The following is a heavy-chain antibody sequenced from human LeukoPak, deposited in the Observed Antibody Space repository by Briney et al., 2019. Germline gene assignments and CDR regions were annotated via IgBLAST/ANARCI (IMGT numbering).Heavy chain of an antibody. Sequence: GGSLRLSCAASGLTFSRYSMNWVRQAPGKGLEWVSSISTSSSYIYYADSVKGRFTISRDNAKNSLYLQMNSLRAEDTAVYYCAREGLTGYYMDVWGKGTTVTVSS. CDR1: GLTFSRYS. CDR2: ISTSSSYI. CDR3: AREGLTGYYMDV. J-gene: IGHJ6*03. V-gene: IGHV3-21*01.